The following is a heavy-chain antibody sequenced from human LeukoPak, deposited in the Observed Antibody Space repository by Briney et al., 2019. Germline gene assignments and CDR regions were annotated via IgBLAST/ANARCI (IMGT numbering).Heavy chain of an antibody. CDR2: IKSKTDGGTT. Sequence: GGSLRLSCAASGFTVSSNYMSWVRQAPGKGLEWVGRIKSKTDGGTTEYAAPVKGRFTISRDDSKNTLYLQMNSLKSEDTAVYYCTAPRREIAVAGGDYWGQGTLVTVSS. D-gene: IGHD6-19*01. V-gene: IGHV3-15*01. CDR3: TAPRREIAVAGGDY. J-gene: IGHJ4*02. CDR1: GFTVSSNY.